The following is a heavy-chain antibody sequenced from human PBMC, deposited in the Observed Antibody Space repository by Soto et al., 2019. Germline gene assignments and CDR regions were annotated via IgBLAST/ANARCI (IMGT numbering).Heavy chain of an antibody. J-gene: IGHJ4*02. D-gene: IGHD3-16*01. CDR1: TGSISSGGHY. CDR3: ARVYGGVLVMGALVDY. CDR2: IYYSGST. Sequence: QVQLQESGPGLVKPSQTLSLTCSVSTGSISSGGHYWSWIRQHPGKGLEWIGYIYYSGSTYYNPSLKSRVTISVDTSKNQFSLELSSVTAADTAVYYCARVYGGVLVMGALVDYWGQGILVTVSS. V-gene: IGHV4-31*03.